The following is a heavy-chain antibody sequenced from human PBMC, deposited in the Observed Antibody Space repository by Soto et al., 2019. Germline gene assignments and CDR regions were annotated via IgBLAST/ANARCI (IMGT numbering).Heavy chain of an antibody. J-gene: IGHJ2*01. CDR1: GFTVSNNY. Sequence: EVQLVESGGDLVQPGGSLRLSCAAASGFTVSNNYMGWVRQAPGKGLEWVSIIYSGGSTYYGDSVKGRFTISRDNSKTTLDLQMNSLRAEDTAVYYCARLTTVTYWYFDLWGRGTLVTVSS. CDR2: IYSGGST. D-gene: IGHD4-17*01. CDR3: ARLTTVTYWYFDL. V-gene: IGHV3-66*01.